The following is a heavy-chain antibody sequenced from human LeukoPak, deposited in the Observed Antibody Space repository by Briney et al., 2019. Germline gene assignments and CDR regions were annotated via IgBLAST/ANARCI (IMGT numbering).Heavy chain of an antibody. Sequence: SQTLSLTCTVSGGSISSGGYYWSWIRQHPGKGLEWIGYIYYSGSTNYNPSLKSRVTTSVDTSKNQFSLKLTSVTAADTAVYYCARGAVAGYLNAPLDYWGQGTLVTVSS. J-gene: IGHJ4*02. CDR3: ARGAVAGYLNAPLDY. CDR1: GGSISSGGYY. D-gene: IGHD6-13*01. CDR2: IYYSGST. V-gene: IGHV4-31*03.